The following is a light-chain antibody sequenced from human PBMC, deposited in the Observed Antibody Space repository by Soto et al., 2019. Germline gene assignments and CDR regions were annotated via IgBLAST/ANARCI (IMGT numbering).Light chain of an antibody. CDR2: DNS. V-gene: IGLV3-21*02. J-gene: IGLJ3*02. Sequence: SYELAQPPSVSVAPGQTARITCGGNSIGSKSVHWYQQRPGQAPVLVVYDNSDRPSGIPERFSGSTSGNTATLTISRVEAGDEADYYCQVWDSSSDHWVFGGGTQLTVL. CDR3: QVWDSSSDHWV. CDR1: SIGSKS.